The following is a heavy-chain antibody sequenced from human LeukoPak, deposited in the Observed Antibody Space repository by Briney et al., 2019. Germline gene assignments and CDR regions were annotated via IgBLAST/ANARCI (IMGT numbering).Heavy chain of an antibody. V-gene: IGHV1-24*01. Sequence: ASVKVSCKVSGYTLTELSMHWVRQAPGKGLGWGGGFDPEDGETIYAQKFQGRVTMTEDTSTDTAYMELSSLRSEDTAVYYCATDRGYSYGYYFDYWGQGTLVTVSS. CDR1: GYTLTELS. CDR2: FDPEDGET. CDR3: ATDRGYSYGYYFDY. D-gene: IGHD5-18*01. J-gene: IGHJ4*02.